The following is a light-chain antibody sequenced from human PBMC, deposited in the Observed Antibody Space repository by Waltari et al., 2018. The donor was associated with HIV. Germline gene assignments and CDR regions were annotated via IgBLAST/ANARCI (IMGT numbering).Light chain of an antibody. V-gene: IGKV3-11*01. Sequence: EVVLTQSPATLSLSPGNTATLSCRASQSVSSYLAWYQQKPGQAPRLLIYDASNRATGIPPMFSGSGSGTDFTLTISSLEPEDFAVYYCQQRNNWPSFSFGGGTKVEIK. CDR3: QQRNNWPSFS. CDR1: QSVSSY. CDR2: DAS. J-gene: IGKJ4*01.